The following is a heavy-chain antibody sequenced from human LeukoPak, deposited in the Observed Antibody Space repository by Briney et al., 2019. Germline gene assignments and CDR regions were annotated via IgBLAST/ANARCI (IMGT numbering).Heavy chain of an antibody. CDR2: IYYSGST. D-gene: IGHD5-18*01. Sequence: SETLSLTCTVSRGSISSGGYYWSWTRQHPGKGLEWIGYIYYSGSTYYNPSLKSRVTISVAKSKNQFSLKLSFVTSADMPGYFCARGGYSYVMWAFNIWGQGKMVTVSS. CDR3: ARGGYSYVMWAFNI. V-gene: IGHV4-31*03. J-gene: IGHJ3*02. CDR1: RGSISSGGYY.